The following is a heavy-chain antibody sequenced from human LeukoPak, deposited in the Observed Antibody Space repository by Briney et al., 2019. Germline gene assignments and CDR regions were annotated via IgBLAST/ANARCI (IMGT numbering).Heavy chain of an antibody. CDR1: GGSIISEHFY. Sequence: SETLSLTCTVFGGSIISEHFYWGWIRQPPGKGLEWIGSLYYSGSTYYNLSLKSRVTISVDTSKNQFSLSLTSVTAADTAVYYCARDCCGYRSWFDPWSQGTPVTVSS. CDR3: ARDCCGYRSWFDP. J-gene: IGHJ5*02. V-gene: IGHV4-39*07. D-gene: IGHD6-25*01. CDR2: LYYSGST.